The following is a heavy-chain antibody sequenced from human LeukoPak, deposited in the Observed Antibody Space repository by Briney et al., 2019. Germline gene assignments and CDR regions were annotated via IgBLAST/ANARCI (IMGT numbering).Heavy chain of an antibody. Sequence: GASVKVSCKASGYTFTSYYLHWVRQAPGQGLEWMGWINPNSGGTNYAQKFQGRVTMTRDTSISTAYTELSRLRSDDTAEYYCARALYYDSSGYYSSSYHYFQHWGQGTLVTVSS. CDR1: GYTFTSYY. J-gene: IGHJ1*01. CDR3: ARALYYDSSGYYSSSYHYFQH. CDR2: INPNSGGT. D-gene: IGHD3-22*01. V-gene: IGHV1-2*02.